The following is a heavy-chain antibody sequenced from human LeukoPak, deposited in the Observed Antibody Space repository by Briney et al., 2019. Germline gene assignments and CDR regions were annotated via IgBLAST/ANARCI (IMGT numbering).Heavy chain of an antibody. V-gene: IGHV4-34*01. CDR1: GGSFSGYY. D-gene: IGHD2/OR15-2a*01. J-gene: IGHJ4*02. CDR3: ALSSPVELRDHAFEY. Sequence: SETLSLTCAVYGGSFSGYYWSWIHQPPGKGLEWIGEINHSGSTNYNPSLKSRVTISVDTSKNQFSLKLSSVTAADTAVYYCALSSPVELRDHAFEYWGQGTLVTVSS. CDR2: INHSGST.